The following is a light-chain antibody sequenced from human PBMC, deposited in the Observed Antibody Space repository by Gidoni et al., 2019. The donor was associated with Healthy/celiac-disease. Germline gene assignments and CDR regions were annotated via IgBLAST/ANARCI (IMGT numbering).Light chain of an antibody. CDR3: QQYNSYQT. CDR1: QSISSW. CDR2: TAS. Sequence: DIQMTQSPSTLSASVGDRVTITCRASQSISSWLTWYQQKPGKATKLLIYTASSLESGVPSRFSGSGSGTEFTLTISSLQPDDFATYYCQQYNSYQTFGQGTKVEIK. J-gene: IGKJ1*01. V-gene: IGKV1-5*03.